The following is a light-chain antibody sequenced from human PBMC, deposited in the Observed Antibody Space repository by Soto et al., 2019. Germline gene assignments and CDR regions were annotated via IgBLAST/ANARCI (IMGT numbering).Light chain of an antibody. J-gene: IGKJ1*01. V-gene: IGKV1-39*01. CDR3: QQSYSNPWT. Sequence: IQMTQSPSSLSASVVDRVTITCLASQSISSYLNWYHEKPGKAPKLLIYAASSLQSGVPSRFSGSGSGTDFTLTISSLQPEDFATYYCQQSYSNPWTFGQGTKVDIK. CDR1: QSISSY. CDR2: AAS.